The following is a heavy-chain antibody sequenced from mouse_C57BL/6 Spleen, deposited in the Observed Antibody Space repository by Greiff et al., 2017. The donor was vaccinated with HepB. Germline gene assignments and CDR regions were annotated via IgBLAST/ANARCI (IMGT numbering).Heavy chain of an antibody. CDR3: SSNYPAWFAD. CDR1: GYTFTDYY. J-gene: IGHJ3*01. Sequence: VKLQESGAELVRPGASVKLSCKASGYTFTDYYINWVKQRPGQGLEWIARIYPGSGNTYYNEKFKGKATLTAEKSSSTAYMQLSSLTSEDSAVYFCSSNYPAWFADWGQGTLVTVSA. D-gene: IGHD2-5*01. V-gene: IGHV1-76*01. CDR2: IYPGSGNT.